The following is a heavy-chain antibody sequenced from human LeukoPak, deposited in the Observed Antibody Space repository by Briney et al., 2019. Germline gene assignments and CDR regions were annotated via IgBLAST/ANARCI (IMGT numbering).Heavy chain of an antibody. CDR3: ARDGDYYDSSGYYFGLGPPGDAFDI. V-gene: IGHV3-30-3*01. D-gene: IGHD3-22*01. CDR1: GFTFSSYA. Sequence: PGGSLRLSCAASGFTFSSYAMHWVRQAPGKGLEWVAVISYDGSNKYYADSVKGRFTISRDNSKNTLYLQLNSLRAEDTAVYYCARDGDYYDSSGYYFGLGPPGDAFDIWGQGTMVTVSS. J-gene: IGHJ3*02. CDR2: ISYDGSNK.